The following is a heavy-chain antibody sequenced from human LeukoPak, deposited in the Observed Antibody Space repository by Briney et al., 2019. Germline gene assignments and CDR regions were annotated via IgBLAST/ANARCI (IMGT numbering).Heavy chain of an antibody. CDR3: TKYPKYSSGWFLDY. CDR1: GFTFSSYG. Sequence: GGSLRLSCAASGFTFSSYGMHWVRQAPGKGLEWVAFIRYDGSNKYYADSVKGRFTISRDNSKNTLYLQMNSLRAEDTAVYYCTKYPKYSSGWFLDYWGQGTLVTVSS. J-gene: IGHJ4*02. D-gene: IGHD6-19*01. CDR2: IRYDGSNK. V-gene: IGHV3-30*02.